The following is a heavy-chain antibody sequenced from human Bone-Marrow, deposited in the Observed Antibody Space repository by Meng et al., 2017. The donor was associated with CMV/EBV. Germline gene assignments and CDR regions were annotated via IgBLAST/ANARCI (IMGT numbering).Heavy chain of an antibody. D-gene: IGHD6-6*01. J-gene: IGHJ6*01. CDR3: GREVGGGLAARRVLDV. CDR1: GGSMNTYY. CDR2: IYYSGNT. Sequence: SETLSLTCTVSGGSMNTYYWSWNRQSPGKGLQWIGYIYYSGNTNYNPSLRSRVTIAADTSKNQFSLNLRSVTPADTAMYYWGREVGGGLAARRVLDVWGQGNTVTGAS. V-gene: IGHV4-59*01.